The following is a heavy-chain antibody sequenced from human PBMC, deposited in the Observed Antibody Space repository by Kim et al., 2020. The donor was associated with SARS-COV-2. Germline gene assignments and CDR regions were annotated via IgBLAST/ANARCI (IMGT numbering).Heavy chain of an antibody. D-gene: IGHD6-6*01. Sequence: IGYADSVKGRFTISRDNAKNSLYLQMNSLRAEDTALYYCYSSSPSYDAFDIWGQGTMVTVSS. V-gene: IGHV3-9*01. J-gene: IGHJ3*02. CDR2: I. CDR3: YSSSPSYDAFDI.